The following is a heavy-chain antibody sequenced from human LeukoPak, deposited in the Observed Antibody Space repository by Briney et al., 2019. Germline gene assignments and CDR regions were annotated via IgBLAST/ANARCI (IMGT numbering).Heavy chain of an antibody. CDR3: ARGDSSGYYHYYYYYYGMDV. Sequence: SETLSLTCTGSGGSISSYYWSWIRQPPGKGLEGRGYIYYSGSTNYNPSLKSRVTISVDTSKNQFSLKLSSVTAADTAVYYCARGDSSGYYHYYYYYYGMDVWGQGTTVTVSS. CDR2: IYYSGST. D-gene: IGHD3-22*01. V-gene: IGHV4-59*01. CDR1: GGSISSYY. J-gene: IGHJ6*02.